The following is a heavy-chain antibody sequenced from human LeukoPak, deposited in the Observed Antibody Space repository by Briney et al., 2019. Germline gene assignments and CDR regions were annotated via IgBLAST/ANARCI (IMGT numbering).Heavy chain of an antibody. CDR2: IYYSGST. V-gene: IGHV4-59*01. D-gene: IGHD6-19*01. CDR1: GGSISSYY. CDR3: ARDRTSGWPVYYYYGMDV. J-gene: IGHJ6*02. Sequence: PSETLSLTCTVSGGSISSYYWSWIRQPPEKGLEWIGYIYYSGSTNYNPSLKSRVTISVDTSKNQFSLKLSSVTAADTAVYYCARDRTSGWPVYYYYGMDVWGQGTTVTVSS.